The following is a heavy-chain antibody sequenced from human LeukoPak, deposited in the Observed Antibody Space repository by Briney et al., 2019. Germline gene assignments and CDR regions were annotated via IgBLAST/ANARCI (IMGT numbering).Heavy chain of an antibody. CDR2: ISAYNGNT. D-gene: IGHD2-15*01. Sequence: GASVTVSCKASGYTFTSYGISWVRQAPGQGLEWMGWISAYNGNTNYAQKLQGRVTMTTDTSTSTAYMELRSLRSDDTAVYYCARDNCSGGSCYGLILSPDWFDPWGQGTLVTVSS. J-gene: IGHJ5*02. V-gene: IGHV1-18*01. CDR1: GYTFTSYG. CDR3: ARDNCSGGSCYGLILSPDWFDP.